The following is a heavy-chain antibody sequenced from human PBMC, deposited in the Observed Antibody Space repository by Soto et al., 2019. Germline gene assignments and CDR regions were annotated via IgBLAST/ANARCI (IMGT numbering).Heavy chain of an antibody. D-gene: IGHD1-7*01. V-gene: IGHV1-3*05. CDR2: INAGNGNT. CDR3: ARDPWNYVSGWFVP. CDR1: GYTFTSYT. J-gene: IGHJ5*02. Sequence: QVQLVQSGAEEKKPGASVMVSCKASGYTFTSYTMHWVRQAPGQRLEWMGWINAGNGNTKYSQKFQGRVTVTRDTSASKAYMELSSLRSEDTAVYYCARDPWNYVSGWFVPWGQGTLVTVSS.